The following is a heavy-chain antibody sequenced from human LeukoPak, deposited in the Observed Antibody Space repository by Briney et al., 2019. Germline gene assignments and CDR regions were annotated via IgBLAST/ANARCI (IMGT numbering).Heavy chain of an antibody. CDR3: AREGGVCSSTSCHHYYMDV. D-gene: IGHD2-2*01. J-gene: IGHJ6*03. V-gene: IGHV3-48*03. CDR2: ISSSGSTI. Sequence: PGGSLRLSCAASGFTFSYYEMNWVRQAPGKGLEWVSYISSSGSTIYFADSVKGRFTIPRDNTKNSLYLQMNGLRAEDTAVYYCAREGGVCSSTSCHHYYMDVWGKGTTATVSS. CDR1: GFTFSYYE.